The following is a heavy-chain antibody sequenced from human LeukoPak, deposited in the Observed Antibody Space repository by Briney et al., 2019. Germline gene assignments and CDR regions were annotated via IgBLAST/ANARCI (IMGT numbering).Heavy chain of an antibody. CDR1: GYTFTDYY. V-gene: IGHV1-2*02. Sequence: ASVKVFCKVYGYTFTDYYLHWVRQAPGQGLEWMGWINPKSGGTNYAQKFQDRVTMTRDTSISTAYMELTRLRSDDSAVCYCSRSIVGATPIDYWGQGTLVTVSS. J-gene: IGHJ4*02. CDR2: INPKSGGT. D-gene: IGHD1-26*01. CDR3: SRSIVGATPIDY.